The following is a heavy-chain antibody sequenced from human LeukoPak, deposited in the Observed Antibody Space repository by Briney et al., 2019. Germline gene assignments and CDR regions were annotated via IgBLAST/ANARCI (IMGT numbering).Heavy chain of an antibody. CDR1: GYTFTGYY. J-gene: IGHJ4*02. Sequence: ASVKASCKASGYTFTGYYIHWVRQAPGQGLEWMGWINPYSGATNYAQKFQGRVTMTSDTSITTAYMELTRLRSDDTAVYYCVRDGACSSTSCQNFDYWGQGTLVTVPP. V-gene: IGHV1-2*02. CDR3: VRDGACSSTSCQNFDY. CDR2: INPYSGAT. D-gene: IGHD2-2*01.